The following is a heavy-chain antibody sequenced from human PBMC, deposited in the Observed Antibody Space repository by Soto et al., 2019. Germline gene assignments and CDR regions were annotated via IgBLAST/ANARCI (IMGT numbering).Heavy chain of an antibody. Sequence: TLSLTCAVYGGSFSGYYWSWIRQPPGKGLEWIGEINHSGSTNYNPSLKSRVTISVDTSKNQFSLKLSSVTAADTAVYYCERGQSIWSSGIYDYWGQGTLVTVSS. CDR3: ERGQSIWSSGIYDY. V-gene: IGHV4-34*01. CDR2: INHSGST. D-gene: IGHD6-19*01. J-gene: IGHJ4*02. CDR1: GGSFSGYY.